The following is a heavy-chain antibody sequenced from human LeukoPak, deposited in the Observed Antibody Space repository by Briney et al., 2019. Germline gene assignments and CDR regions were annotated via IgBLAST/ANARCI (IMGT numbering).Heavy chain of an antibody. CDR1: GGSFSGYY. CDR2: IYYSGST. D-gene: IGHD6-19*01. Sequence: SETLSLTCAVYGGSFSGYYWNWIRQPPGKGLEWIGSIYYSGSTYYNPSLKSRVTISVDTSKNQFSLKLSSVTAADTAVYYCARGGSGWYAVGNWFDPWGQGTLVTVSS. V-gene: IGHV4-34*01. CDR3: ARGGSGWYAVGNWFDP. J-gene: IGHJ5*02.